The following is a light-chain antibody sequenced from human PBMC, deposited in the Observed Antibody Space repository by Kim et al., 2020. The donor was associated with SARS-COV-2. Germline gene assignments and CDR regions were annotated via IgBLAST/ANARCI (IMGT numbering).Light chain of an antibody. Sequence: QAVVTQPPSVSGAPGQRVTISCTGSSSNIGAGYDVHWYQQLPRTAPKLLIYGNSNRPSGVPDRFSGSKSGTSASLAITGLQAEDEADYYCQSYDSSLSGFYVFGTGTKVTVL. V-gene: IGLV1-40*01. CDR1: SSNIGAGYD. CDR2: GNS. J-gene: IGLJ1*01. CDR3: QSYDSSLSGFYV.